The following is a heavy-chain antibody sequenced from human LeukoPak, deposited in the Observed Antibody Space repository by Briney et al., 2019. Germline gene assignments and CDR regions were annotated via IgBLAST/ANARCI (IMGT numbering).Heavy chain of an antibody. CDR2: ISSSSSTI. CDR3: ARDRGGSYSAIDY. V-gene: IGHV3-48*04. CDR1: GFTFSSYS. Sequence: AGGSLRLSCAASGFTFSSYSMNWVRQAPGKGLEWVSFISSSSSTIYYADSVKGRFTISRDNAKSSLYLQLNSLRAEDTAVYYCARDRGGSYSAIDYWGRGTLVTVSS. J-gene: IGHJ4*02. D-gene: IGHD1-26*01.